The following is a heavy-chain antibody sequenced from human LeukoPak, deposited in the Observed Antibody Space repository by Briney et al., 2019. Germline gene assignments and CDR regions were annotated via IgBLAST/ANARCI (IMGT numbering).Heavy chain of an antibody. D-gene: IGHD3-3*01. V-gene: IGHV3-48*01. Sequence: GGSLRLSCAASGFTFSSYSMNWVRQAPGKGLEGVSYISSSSSTIYYADSVKGRFTISRDNAKNSLYLQMNSLRAEDTAVYYCARALVWSGYLDYFDYWGQGTLVTVSS. CDR3: ARALVWSGYLDYFDY. CDR1: GFTFSSYS. J-gene: IGHJ4*02. CDR2: ISSSSSTI.